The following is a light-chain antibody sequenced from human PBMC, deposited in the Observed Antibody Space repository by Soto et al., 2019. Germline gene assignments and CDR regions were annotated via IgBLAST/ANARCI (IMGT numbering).Light chain of an antibody. V-gene: IGKV4-1*01. CDR1: QSVLFSSSDRNY. Sequence: DIVMTQSPDSLAVSLGERATFNCKSSQSVLFSSSDRNYLAWYQQKPGQPPKLVISWASTRESGVPDRFSGSGSATDFILTISSLQAEDVAVYYCQQYYSTPYTFGQGTKLEIK. CDR2: WAS. CDR3: QQYYSTPYT. J-gene: IGKJ2*01.